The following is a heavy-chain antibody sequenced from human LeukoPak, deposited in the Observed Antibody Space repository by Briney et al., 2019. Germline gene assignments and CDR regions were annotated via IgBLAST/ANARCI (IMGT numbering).Heavy chain of an antibody. J-gene: IGHJ6*03. V-gene: IGHV1-2*02. CDR1: GYTFTGYY. CDR3: ARDRNGRYFDWLSPDNYYMDV. CDR2: INPNSGGT. Sequence: ASVKVSCKASGYTFTGYYMHWVRQAPGQGLEWMGWINPNSGGTNYAQKFQGRVTMTRDTSISTAYMELSRLRSDDTAVYYCARDRNGRYFDWLSPDNYYMDVWGKGTTVTISS. D-gene: IGHD3-9*01.